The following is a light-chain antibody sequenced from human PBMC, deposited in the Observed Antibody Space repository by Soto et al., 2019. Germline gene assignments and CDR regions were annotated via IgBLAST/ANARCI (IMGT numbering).Light chain of an antibody. CDR3: QQYNSYPVT. CDR2: KAS. Sequence: DIQMTQSPSTLSASVGDRVTITCRAGQSISSWLAWSQQKPGKAPKLLIYKASSLESGVPSRFSGSGSGTEFTLTISSLQPDDFATYYCQQYNSYPVTFGQGTKLEIK. CDR1: QSISSW. V-gene: IGKV1-5*03. J-gene: IGKJ2*01.